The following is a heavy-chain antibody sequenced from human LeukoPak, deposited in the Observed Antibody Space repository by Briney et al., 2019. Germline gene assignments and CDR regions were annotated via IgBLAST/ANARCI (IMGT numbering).Heavy chain of an antibody. J-gene: IGHJ6*03. V-gene: IGHV4-61*02. CDR1: SGSISSGSYY. CDR2: MYTSGST. CDR3: ARGASSSSAIGYYYHYMDV. Sequence: SETLSLTCTVSSGSISSGSYYWGWIRQPAGKGLEWIGRMYTSGSTNYNPSLKSRVTISVDTSKNQFSLKLSSVTAADTAVYYCARGASSSSAIGYYYHYMDVWGKGTTVTVSS. D-gene: IGHD6-6*01.